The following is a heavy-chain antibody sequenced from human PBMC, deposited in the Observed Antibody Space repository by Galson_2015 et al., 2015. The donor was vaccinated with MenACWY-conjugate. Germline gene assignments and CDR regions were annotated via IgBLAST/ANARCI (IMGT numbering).Heavy chain of an antibody. CDR3: VKDPTNAAAGTWIDY. CDR1: GFTFSSYA. CDR2: ISSNGGST. D-gene: IGHD6-13*01. J-gene: IGHJ4*02. V-gene: IGHV3-64D*06. Sequence: SLRLSCAASGFTFSSYAMHWVRQAPGKGLEYVSAISSNGGSTYYADSVKGRFTISRDNSKNTLYLQMSSLRAEDTAVYYCVKDPTNAAAGTWIDYWGQGTLVTVSS.